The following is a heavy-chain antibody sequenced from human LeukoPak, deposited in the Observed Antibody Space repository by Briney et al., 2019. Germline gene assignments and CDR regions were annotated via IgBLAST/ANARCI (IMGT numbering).Heavy chain of an antibody. CDR3: ARGGSSSWPYYYYYMDV. V-gene: IGHV4-59*01. Sequence: KPSETLSLTCTVSGGSISSYYWSWIRQPPGKGLEWIGYIYYSGSTNYNPSLKSRVTISVDTSKSQFSLKLSSVTAADTAVYYCARGGSSSWPYYYYYMDVWGKGTTVTVSS. J-gene: IGHJ6*03. CDR1: GGSISSYY. D-gene: IGHD6-13*01. CDR2: IYYSGST.